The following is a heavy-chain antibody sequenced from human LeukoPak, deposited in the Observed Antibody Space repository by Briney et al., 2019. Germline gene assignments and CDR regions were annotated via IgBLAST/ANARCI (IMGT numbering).Heavy chain of an antibody. J-gene: IGHJ6*02. CDR1: GLTLSSYS. D-gene: IGHD3-10*01. Sequence: PGGSLRLSCVASGLTLSSYSVSWVRQAHPGKGLQWISGITASGDNTYFIDSVKGRFTVSRDNSNNTVHLQLNSLRAEDTAVYYCAKWSGFGDIWGQGTTVNVSS. CDR3: AKWSGFGDI. V-gene: IGHV3-23*01. CDR2: ITASGDNT.